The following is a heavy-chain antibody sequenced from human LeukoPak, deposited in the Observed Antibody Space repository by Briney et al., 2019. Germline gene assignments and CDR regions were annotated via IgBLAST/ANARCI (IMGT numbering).Heavy chain of an antibody. Sequence: PGGSLRLSCVASGFTFSSRDWMTWVRQAPGKGLEWVANIKQDGSEKNYVDSVKGRFTISRDNAKNSVDLQMNSLRAEDTAVYYCAKGDKPVIAMVKFDYWGQGTLVTVSS. CDR2: IKQDGSEK. J-gene: IGHJ4*02. CDR3: AKGDKPVIAMVKFDY. V-gene: IGHV3-7*03. D-gene: IGHD5-18*01. CDR1: GFTFSSRDW.